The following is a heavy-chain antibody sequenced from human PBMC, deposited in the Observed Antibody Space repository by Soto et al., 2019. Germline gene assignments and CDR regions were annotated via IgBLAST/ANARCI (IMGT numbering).Heavy chain of an antibody. CDR2: ISAYNGNT. J-gene: IGHJ4*02. CDR1: GYTFTSYA. Sequence: QVQLEQSEAEVKKPGASVKVSCKASGYTFTSYAISWVRQAPGQGLEWMGWISAYNGNTNYAQKLQGRVTMTTDTTTSTAYMVLRTLRSDDTALYYCARHLPPPDSWGQGTLVTVSS. CDR3: ARHLPPPDS. V-gene: IGHV1-18*01.